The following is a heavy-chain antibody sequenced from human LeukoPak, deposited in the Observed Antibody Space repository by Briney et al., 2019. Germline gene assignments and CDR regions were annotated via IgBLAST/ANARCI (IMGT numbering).Heavy chain of an antibody. CDR3: AREFTVTTGEAYYYYMDV. CDR2: ISYDGSNK. V-gene: IGHV3-30*04. J-gene: IGHJ6*03. CDR1: GFTFSSYA. D-gene: IGHD4-17*01. Sequence: SGGSLRLSCAASGFTFSSYAMHWVRQAPGKGLEWVAVISYDGSNKYYADSVKGRFTISRDNSKNTLYLQMNSLRAEDTAVYYCAREFTVTTGEAYYYYMDVWGKGTTVTVSS.